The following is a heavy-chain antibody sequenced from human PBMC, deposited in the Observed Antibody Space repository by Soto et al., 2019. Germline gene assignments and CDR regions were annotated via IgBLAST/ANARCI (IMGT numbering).Heavy chain of an antibody. CDR3: ARSRDSSGSQGHCQH. CDR2: IYRTGTT. J-gene: IGHJ1*01. Sequence: PSETLSLTCTVSGGSINSGGYSWTWIRQPPGKGLEWIGFIYRTGTTYYNPSLKSRVTISVDRSKNQFSLKLNSVTAADTAVYYCARSRDSSGSQGHCQHWGQGTLVTVS. V-gene: IGHV4-30-2*01. CDR1: GGSINSGGYS. D-gene: IGHD3-22*01.